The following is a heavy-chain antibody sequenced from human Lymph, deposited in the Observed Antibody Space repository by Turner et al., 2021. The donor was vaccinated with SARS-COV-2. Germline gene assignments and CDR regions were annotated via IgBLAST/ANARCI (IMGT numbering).Heavy chain of an antibody. J-gene: IGHJ4*02. D-gene: IGHD2-21*02. CDR2: ISSSGSTI. V-gene: IGHV3-48*03. Sequence: EVQLVESGGGWVQPGGSLRLSCAASGVTFSSYEMNWVRQAPGKGLEWVSYISSSGSTIYYADSVKGRFTISRDNAKNSLYLQMNSLRAEDTAVYYCAREPLVVVTAGFDYWGQGTLVTVSS. CDR1: GVTFSSYE. CDR3: AREPLVVVTAGFDY.